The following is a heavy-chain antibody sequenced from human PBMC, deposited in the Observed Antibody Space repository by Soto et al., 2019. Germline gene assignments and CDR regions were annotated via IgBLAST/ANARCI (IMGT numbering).Heavy chain of an antibody. D-gene: IGHD3-16*01. CDR1: GGSISSSSYY. CDR2: IYYSGST. J-gene: IGHJ3*02. V-gene: IGHV4-39*01. CDR3: ARQYGLVDAFDI. Sequence: PSGTLSLTCTVSGGSISSSSYYWGWIRQPPGKGLEWIGSIYYSGSTYYNPSLKSRVTISVDTSKNQFSLKLSSVTAADTAVYYCARQYGLVDAFDIWGQGTMVTVSS.